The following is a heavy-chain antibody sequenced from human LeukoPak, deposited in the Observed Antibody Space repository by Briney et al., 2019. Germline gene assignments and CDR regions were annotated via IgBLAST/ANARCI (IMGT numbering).Heavy chain of an antibody. CDR1: GYTFTSYD. V-gene: IGHV1-8*01. D-gene: IGHD2-21*01. J-gene: IGHJ3*01. CDR2: MNPNRGDT. Sequence: ASVKVSCKASGYTFTSYDIHWVRQATGQGLEWMGRMNPNRGDTDYAQKFQGRVTMTRDTSISTAYMELSSLRSDDTAVYYCARSLGGDNFDFWGQGTMVTVSS. CDR3: ARSLGGDNFDF.